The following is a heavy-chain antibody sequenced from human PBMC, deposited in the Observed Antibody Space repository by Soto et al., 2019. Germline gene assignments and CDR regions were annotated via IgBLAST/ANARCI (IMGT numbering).Heavy chain of an antibody. Sequence: PVKVSCKASGGTFSSYAISWVRQAPGQGLEWMGGIIPIFGTANYAQKFQGRVTITADESTSTAYMELSSLRSEDTAVYYCARDLRYCSSTSCYNYYYYGMDVWGQGTPVTVS. CDR2: IIPIFGTA. V-gene: IGHV1-69*13. CDR1: GGTFSSYA. J-gene: IGHJ6*02. CDR3: ARDLRYCSSTSCYNYYYYGMDV. D-gene: IGHD2-2*01.